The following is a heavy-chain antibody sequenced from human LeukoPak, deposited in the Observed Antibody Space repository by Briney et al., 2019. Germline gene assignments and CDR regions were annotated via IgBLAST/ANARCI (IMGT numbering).Heavy chain of an antibody. V-gene: IGHV4-34*12. Sequence: SETLSLTCAVSGGSFSDYYWTWIRQPPGKGLEWIGEIVHSGRTTYSPSLKSRLTISVDTSKNQFSLHLSSVTAADTAVYYCARGTVLMVHATFDYWGQGTLVTVSS. D-gene: IGHD2-8*01. CDR1: GGSFSDYY. J-gene: IGHJ4*02. CDR3: ARGTVLMVHATFDY. CDR2: IVHSGRT.